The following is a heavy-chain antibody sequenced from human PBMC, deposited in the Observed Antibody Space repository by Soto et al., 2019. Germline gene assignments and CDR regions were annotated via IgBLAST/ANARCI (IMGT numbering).Heavy chain of an antibody. CDR3: AAFHPAQNYYDSSGYYPTGGVAFDI. V-gene: IGHV1-58*01. J-gene: IGHJ3*02. CDR2: IVVGSGNT. D-gene: IGHD3-22*01. Sequence: QMQLVQSGPEVKKPGTSVKVSCKASGFTFTSSAVQWVRQVRGQRLEWMGWIVVGSGNTNYAQKFQERVTITRDMSTSTAYMELSCLRSEDTAVYYCAAFHPAQNYYDSSGYYPTGGVAFDIWGQGTMVTVSS. CDR1: GFTFTSSA.